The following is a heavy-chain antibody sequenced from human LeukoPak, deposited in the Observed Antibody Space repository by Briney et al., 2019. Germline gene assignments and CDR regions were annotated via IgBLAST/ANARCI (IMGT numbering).Heavy chain of an antibody. Sequence: SETLSLTCTVSGGSISSGGYYWSWIRQPPGKGLEWIGYIYHSGSTYYNPSLKSRVTISVDRSKNQFSLKLSSVTAADTAVYYCARMIVATIRIGVYFYHGMDVWGQGTTVTVSS. CDR2: IYHSGST. J-gene: IGHJ6*02. CDR1: GGSISSGGYY. V-gene: IGHV4-30-2*01. CDR3: ARMIVATIRIGVYFYHGMDV. D-gene: IGHD5-12*01.